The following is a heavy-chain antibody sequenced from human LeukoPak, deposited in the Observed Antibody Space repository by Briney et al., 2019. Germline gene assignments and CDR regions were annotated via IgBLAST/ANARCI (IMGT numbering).Heavy chain of an antibody. CDR1: GFTFSSYN. CDR3: ATSPYDSSAYYAY. CDR2: ISSSSSYI. Sequence: GGSLRLSCAASGFTFSSYNMNWDRQAPGKGLEWVSSISSSSSYIYYADSVKGRFTISRDNAKNSLFLQMNSLRAEDTAVYYCATSPYDSSAYYAYWGQGTLVTVSS. D-gene: IGHD3-22*01. J-gene: IGHJ4*02. V-gene: IGHV3-21*01.